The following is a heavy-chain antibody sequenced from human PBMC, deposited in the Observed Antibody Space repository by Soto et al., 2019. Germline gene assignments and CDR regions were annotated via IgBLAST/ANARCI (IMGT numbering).Heavy chain of an antibody. V-gene: IGHV2-5*02. CDR2: IYWDDDK. Sequence: SGPTLVNPTQTLTLTCTFSGFSLSTSGVGVGWIRQPPGKALEWLALIYWDDDKRYSPSLKSRLTIPKDTSKNQVVLTMTNMDPVDTATYYCAHQGDDSSEFNWFDPWGQGTLATVSS. J-gene: IGHJ5*02. CDR3: AHQGDDSSEFNWFDP. CDR1: GFSLSTSGVG. D-gene: IGHD3-22*01.